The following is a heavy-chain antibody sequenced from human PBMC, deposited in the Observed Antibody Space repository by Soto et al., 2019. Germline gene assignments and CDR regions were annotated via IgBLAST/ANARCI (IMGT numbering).Heavy chain of an antibody. CDR3: ARSSSGSYCDY. J-gene: IGHJ4*02. CDR1: GDSISPHY. Sequence: SETLSLTCAVSGDSISPHYWSWVRQPPGKGLEFIGYIHYSGSAVYNPSLKSRVTISLDTSKNQFSLKLTSVTAADAAVYYCARSSSGSYCDYWGQGTLVTVSS. D-gene: IGHD1-26*01. V-gene: IGHV4-59*08. CDR2: IHYSGSA.